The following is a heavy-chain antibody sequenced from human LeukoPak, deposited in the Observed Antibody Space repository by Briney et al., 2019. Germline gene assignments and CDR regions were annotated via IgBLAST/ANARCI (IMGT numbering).Heavy chain of an antibody. CDR3: ATDVIGLIKIVRRPFDI. D-gene: IGHD2-21*01. CDR1: GYTLTELS. V-gene: IGHV1-24*01. J-gene: IGHJ3*02. CDR2: FDPEDGET. Sequence: ASVKVSCKVSGYTLTELSMHWVRQAPGKGLEWMGGFDPEDGETIYAQKFQGRITLTEDTSTDTAYMNLSSLTSDDTAVYYCATDVIGLIKIVRRPFDIWGPGTMLTVSS.